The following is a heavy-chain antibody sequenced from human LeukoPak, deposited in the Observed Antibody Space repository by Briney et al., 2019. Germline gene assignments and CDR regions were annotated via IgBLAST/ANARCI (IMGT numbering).Heavy chain of an antibody. D-gene: IGHD3-22*01. CDR2: IYFSGTT. CDR1: GGSISSNDHY. CDR3: ARAHLYYDTSGWVPYCFDS. Sequence: SQTLSLTCTVSGGSISSNDHYWSWIRRPPGKGLEWIGYIYFSGTTYYNPSLKSRVTISVDTSKNQFSLKLTSVTAADTAVYYCARAHLYYDTSGWVPYCFDSWAREPWSPSPQ. V-gene: IGHV4-30-4*01. J-gene: IGHJ4*02.